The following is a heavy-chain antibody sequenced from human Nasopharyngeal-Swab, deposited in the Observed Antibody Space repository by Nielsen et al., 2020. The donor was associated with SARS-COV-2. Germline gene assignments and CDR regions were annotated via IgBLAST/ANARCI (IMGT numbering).Heavy chain of an antibody. D-gene: IGHD5-18*01. CDR1: GFTFSSYA. Sequence: GGSLRLSCAASGFTFSSYAMSWVRQAPGKGLEWASAISGSGGSTYYADSVKGRFTISRDNSKNTLYLQMNSLRAEDTAVYYCARLEGGRGYSYGDYYYYYGMDVWGQGTTVTVSS. V-gene: IGHV3-23*01. CDR3: ARLEGGRGYSYGDYYYYYGMDV. J-gene: IGHJ6*02. CDR2: ISGSGGST.